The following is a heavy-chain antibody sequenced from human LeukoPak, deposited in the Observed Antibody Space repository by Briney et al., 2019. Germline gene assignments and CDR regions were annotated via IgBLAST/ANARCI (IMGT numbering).Heavy chain of an antibody. J-gene: IGHJ5*02. V-gene: IGHV4-38-2*01. D-gene: IGHD1-26*01. CDR3: VRIRGVGAMSAWFDP. CDR1: GDSITSDYY. Sequence: PSETLSLTCAVSGDSITSDYYWGWMRQPPGKGVEGSGSIYHSGTTYYNPSPKSRVSKSVDTSKNQFSLTLTSVTAADTAVYYCVRIRGVGAMSAWFDPWGQGTLVAVPS. CDR2: IYHSGTT.